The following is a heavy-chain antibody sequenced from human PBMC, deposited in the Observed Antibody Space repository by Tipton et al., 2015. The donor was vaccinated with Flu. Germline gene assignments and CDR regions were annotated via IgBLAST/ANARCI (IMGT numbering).Heavy chain of an antibody. D-gene: IGHD3-3*01. V-gene: IGHV3-33*01. CDR3: ARDFGVVSYYNGMDV. Sequence: SLRLSCTASGFDFSSYGMHWVRQAPGKGLEWVAVIWYDGTNKHYVDSVKGRFTISRDNSKNTLYLQMTSLRAEDTALYYCARDFGVVSYYNGMDVWGPGTAVTVSS. CDR2: IWYDGTNK. CDR1: GFDFSSYG. J-gene: IGHJ6*02.